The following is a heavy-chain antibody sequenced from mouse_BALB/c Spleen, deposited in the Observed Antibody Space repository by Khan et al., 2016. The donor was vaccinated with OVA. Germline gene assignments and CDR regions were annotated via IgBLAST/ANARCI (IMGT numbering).Heavy chain of an antibody. CDR2: VSTGGSYT. CDR3: KRIAYYYGSGGFTN. D-gene: IGHD1-1*01. Sequence: EVKLVESGGDLVKPGGSLKLSCAASGFTFSTYGMSWVRQAPDKRLEWVATVSTGGSYTYYPDSVKGRFTISRDNAKNTLYLQMSGLRSEDTAMFYCKRIAYYYGSGGFTNWGQGTLVTVSA. CDR1: GFTFSTYG. J-gene: IGHJ3*01. V-gene: IGHV5-6*01.